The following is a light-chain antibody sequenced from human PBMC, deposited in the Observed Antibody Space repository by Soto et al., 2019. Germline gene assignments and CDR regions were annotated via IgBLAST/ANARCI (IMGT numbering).Light chain of an antibody. J-gene: IGKJ1*01. CDR3: QQYNDYSWT. CDR1: QSVSGS. V-gene: IGKV3-15*01. CDR2: GAS. Sequence: EIVMTQSPATLSVSPGERATLSCRASQSVSGSLAWYQQKPGQAPRLLFYGASTRATGVPARFSGSGSGTEFTLTISSLQSEDFAVYYCQQYNDYSWTFGQGTKVDLK.